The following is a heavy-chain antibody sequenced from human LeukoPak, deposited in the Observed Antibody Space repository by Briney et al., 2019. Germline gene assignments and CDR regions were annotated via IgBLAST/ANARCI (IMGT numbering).Heavy chain of an antibody. CDR3: ARDGVVGYTDSNWFDP. D-gene: IGHD5-24*01. V-gene: IGHV1-46*01. CDR2: INPSGGST. J-gene: IGHJ5*02. Sequence: ASVKVSCKASGHTFTSYYMHWVRQAPGQGLEWMGIINPSGGSTSYAQKFQGRVTMTRDTSTSTVYMELSSLRSEDTAVYYCARDGVVGYTDSNWFDPWGQGTLVTVSS. CDR1: GHTFTSYY.